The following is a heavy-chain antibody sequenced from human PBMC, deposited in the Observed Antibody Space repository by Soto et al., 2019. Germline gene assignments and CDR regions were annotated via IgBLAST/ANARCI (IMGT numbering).Heavy chain of an antibody. J-gene: IGHJ6*02. CDR1: GGTFSSYA. CDR3: ARDGTRSCSSTSCYDYYYGMDV. CDR2: IIPIFGTA. Sequence: PSVKVSCKASGGTFSSYAISWVRQAPGQGLEWMGGIIPIFGTANYAQKFQGRVTITADKSTSTAYMELSSLRSEDTAVYYCARDGTRSCSSTSCYDYYYGMDVWGQGTTVTVSS. D-gene: IGHD2-2*01. V-gene: IGHV1-69*06.